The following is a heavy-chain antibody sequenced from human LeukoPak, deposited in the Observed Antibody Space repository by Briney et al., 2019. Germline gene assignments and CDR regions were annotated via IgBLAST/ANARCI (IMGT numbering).Heavy chain of an antibody. CDR3: PKTGYYDFSRAHYDY. D-gene: IGHD3-3*01. CDR2: ISNDGSNN. J-gene: IGHJ4*02. CDR1: GFTFSSYG. V-gene: IGHV3-30*18. Sequence: GSFLRPSCVASGFTFSSYGIHCVHQAPDKVVQCVAVISNDGSNNYSADSVKGRFTISRDNSKNTLYLPMNSLRAQDTAVYYCPKTGYYDFSRAHYDYWRQATLVTVSS.